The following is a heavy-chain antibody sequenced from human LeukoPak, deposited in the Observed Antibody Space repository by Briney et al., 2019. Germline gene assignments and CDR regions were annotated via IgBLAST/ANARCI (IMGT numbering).Heavy chain of an antibody. CDR2: IYTSGST. Sequence: SETLSLTCTVSGGSISSGSYYWSWIRQPAGKGLEWIGRIYTSGSTNYNPSLKSRVTISVDTSKNQFSLKLSSVTAADTAVYYCARDMAAPLRYYFDYWGQGTLVTVSS. D-gene: IGHD3-10*01. V-gene: IGHV4-61*02. J-gene: IGHJ4*02. CDR3: ARDMAAPLRYYFDY. CDR1: GGSISSGSYY.